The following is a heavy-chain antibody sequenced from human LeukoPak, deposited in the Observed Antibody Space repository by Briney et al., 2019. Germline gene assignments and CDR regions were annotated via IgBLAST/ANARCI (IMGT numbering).Heavy chain of an antibody. CDR1: GYTFSSYA. Sequence: GGSLRLSCAASGYTFSSYAMHWVRQAPGKGLEWVAVISYDGSTKHYVDSVKGRFTISRDNSKNTLYLQMNSLRADDTAVYYCARNSGYGDFDYWGQGTLVTVSS. J-gene: IGHJ4*02. V-gene: IGHV3-30-3*01. CDR3: ARNSGYGDFDY. CDR2: ISYDGSTK. D-gene: IGHD5-12*01.